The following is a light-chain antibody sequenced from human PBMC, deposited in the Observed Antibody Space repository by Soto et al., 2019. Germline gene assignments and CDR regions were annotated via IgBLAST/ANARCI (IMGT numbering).Light chain of an antibody. CDR3: QQRSTWPFT. Sequence: EMLLTESPATLSLSPGEIATLSCKSSQRVSSFLGWYQQKPGQPPRLLIYDASSRATGIPARFSGGGSETDFTLTISSLEPDDFAVYYCQQRSTWPFTFGPGTKVDIK. V-gene: IGKV3-11*01. CDR1: QRVSSF. J-gene: IGKJ3*01. CDR2: DAS.